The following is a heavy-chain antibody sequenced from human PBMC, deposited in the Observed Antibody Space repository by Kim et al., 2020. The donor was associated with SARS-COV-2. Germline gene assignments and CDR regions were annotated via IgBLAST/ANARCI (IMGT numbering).Heavy chain of an antibody. CDR2: MNPNSGNT. Sequence: ASVKVSCKASGHTFNAYDINWVRQASGQGLEWMGWMNPNSGNTIYAQKFQGRVTITRNTSTSTIYASTIYMELSSLTSEDTAVYYCTGHADNYYYYGMYV. V-gene: IGHV1-8*02. J-gene: IGHJ6*01. CDR1: GHTFNAYD. CDR3: TGHADNYYYYGMYV.